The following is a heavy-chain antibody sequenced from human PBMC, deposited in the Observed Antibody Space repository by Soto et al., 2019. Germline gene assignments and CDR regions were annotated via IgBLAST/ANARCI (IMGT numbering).Heavy chain of an antibody. D-gene: IGHD4-17*01. CDR1: GGSISSGGYY. V-gene: IGHV4-31*03. Sequence: SETLSLTCTVSGGSISSGGYYWSWIRQHPGKGLEWIGYIYYSGSTYYNPSLKSRVTISVDTSKNQFSLKLSSVTAADTAVYYCAREAGDYAWRRIGYWGQGTLVTVSS. CDR3: AREAGDYAWRRIGY. CDR2: IYYSGST. J-gene: IGHJ4*02.